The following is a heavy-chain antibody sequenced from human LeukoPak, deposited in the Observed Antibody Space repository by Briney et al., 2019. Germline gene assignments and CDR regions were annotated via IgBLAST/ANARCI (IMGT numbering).Heavy chain of an antibody. D-gene: IGHD6-13*01. Sequence: SVKVSRKASGGTFSSYAISWVRQAPGQGLEWMGRIIPIFGTANYAQKFQGRVTITTDESTSTAYMELSSLRSEDTAVYYCASALYPRSSWHFDYWGQGTLVTVSS. CDR2: IIPIFGTA. CDR3: ASALYPRSSWHFDY. CDR1: GGTFSSYA. J-gene: IGHJ4*02. V-gene: IGHV1-69*05.